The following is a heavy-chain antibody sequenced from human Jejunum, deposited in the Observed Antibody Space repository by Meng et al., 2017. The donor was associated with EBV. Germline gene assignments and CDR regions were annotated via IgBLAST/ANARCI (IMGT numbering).Heavy chain of an antibody. CDR3: ARVRCSGGSCFYFDY. CDR2: IYHDGSS. Sequence: QVQLQESGPGLVNPSGXLSLTCAVSGGSITSSDWWTWVRQPPGEGLEWIGEIYHDGSSNYSPSLKSRVTILLDKSENHFSLKLNSVTAADTAVYYRARVRCSGGSCFYFDYWGQGALVTVSS. V-gene: IGHV4-4*02. J-gene: IGHJ4*02. CDR1: GGSITSSDW. D-gene: IGHD2-15*01.